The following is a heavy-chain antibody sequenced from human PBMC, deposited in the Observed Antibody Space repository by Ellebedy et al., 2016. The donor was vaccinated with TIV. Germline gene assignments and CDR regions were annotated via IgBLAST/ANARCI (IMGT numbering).Heavy chain of an antibody. V-gene: IGHV4-61*02. CDR1: GGSISSGSYY. Sequence: LRLXXTVSGGSISSGSYYWSWIRQPAGKGLEWIGRIYTSGSTNYNPSLKSRVTMSVDTSKNQFSLKLSSVTAADTAVYYCARVRSSGYYYLFDYWGQGTLVTVSS. CDR3: ARVRSSGYYYLFDY. J-gene: IGHJ4*02. D-gene: IGHD3-22*01. CDR2: IYTSGST.